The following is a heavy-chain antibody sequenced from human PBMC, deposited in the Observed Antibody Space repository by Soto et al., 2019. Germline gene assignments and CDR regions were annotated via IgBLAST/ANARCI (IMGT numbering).Heavy chain of an antibody. V-gene: IGHV3-23*01. CDR1: GFTFSSYA. CDR3: AKRGYCSGGSCTHYFDS. D-gene: IGHD2-15*01. Sequence: EVQLLESGGAFVQPGGSLRLSCAASGFTFSSYAMGWVRQAPGKGLEWVSSISSGATTFYADSVKGRFTISRDNSKNTLYLQMNSLRAEDTAVYYCAKRGYCSGGSCTHYFDSWGQGTLVTVSS. J-gene: IGHJ4*02. CDR2: ISSGATT.